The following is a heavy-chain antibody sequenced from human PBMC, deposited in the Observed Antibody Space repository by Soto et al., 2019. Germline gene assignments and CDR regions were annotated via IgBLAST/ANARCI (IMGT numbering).Heavy chain of an antibody. CDR3: ARGIEAADY. CDR2: INRSGST. V-gene: IGHV4-34*01. J-gene: IGHJ4*02. CDR1: GGSFSGYY. D-gene: IGHD6-13*01. Sequence: QVQLQQWGAGLLKPSETLFLTCAVYGGSFSGYYWSWIGRPPGRGLEWIGEINRSGSTNYNPSLKSRVTISVDTSKNQFSLKLSSVTAADTAVYYCARGIEAADYWGQGTLVTVSS.